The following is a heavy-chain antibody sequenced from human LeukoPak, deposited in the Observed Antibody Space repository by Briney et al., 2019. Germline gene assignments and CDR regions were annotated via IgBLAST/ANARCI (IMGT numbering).Heavy chain of an antibody. Sequence: GASVKVSCKASGFTFTSSAMQWVRQARGQRLERIGWIVVGSGNTNYAQKFQERVTITRDMSTSTAYMELSSLRSEDTAVYYCAADYGSGSYYIDYWGQGTLVTVSS. CDR2: IVVGSGNT. J-gene: IGHJ4*02. CDR3: AADYGSGSYYIDY. CDR1: GFTFTSSA. D-gene: IGHD3-10*01. V-gene: IGHV1-58*02.